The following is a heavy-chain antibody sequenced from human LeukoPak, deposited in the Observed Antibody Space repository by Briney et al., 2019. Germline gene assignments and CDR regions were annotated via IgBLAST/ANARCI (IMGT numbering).Heavy chain of an antibody. V-gene: IGHV4-39*01. CDR3: ASRPPYYDILTGYNPYDAFDI. CDR1: VGSISSSSYY. D-gene: IGHD3-9*01. J-gene: IGHJ3*02. CDR2: IYYSGST. Sequence: PSETLSLTCTVSVGSISSSSYYWGWIRQPPGKGLEWLGSIYYSGSTYYNPSLKSRVPISVDMSKNQFSLKLSSVTAADTAVYYCASRPPYYDILTGYNPYDAFDIWGQGTMVTVSS.